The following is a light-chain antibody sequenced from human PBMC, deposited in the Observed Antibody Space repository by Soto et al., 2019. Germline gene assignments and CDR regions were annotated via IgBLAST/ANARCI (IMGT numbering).Light chain of an antibody. CDR3: RHRNNWPT. J-gene: IGKJ3*01. V-gene: IGKV3-11*01. Sequence: DIVLTQSPAFLSLSPGDRATLSCRATESISIYLAWFQQKPGQAPRLLLYKGSKRAPGVPARFSGSGSETDFTLTIDSLEPEDFGVYYGRHRNNWPTFGPGTKVDIK. CDR1: ESISIY. CDR2: KGS.